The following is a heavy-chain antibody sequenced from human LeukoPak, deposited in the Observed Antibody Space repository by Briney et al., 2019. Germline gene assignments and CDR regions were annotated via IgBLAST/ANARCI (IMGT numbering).Heavy chain of an antibody. J-gene: IGHJ4*02. CDR2: INHSGST. Sequence: KPGGSLRLSCAASGFTFSDYYMSWIRRPPGKGLEWIGEINHSGSTNYNPSLKSRVTISVDTSKNQFSLKLSSVTAADTAVYYCAIRQTWSITLDYRGQGTLVTVSS. V-gene: IGHV4-34*08. D-gene: IGHD3-10*01. CDR3: AIRQTWSITLDY. CDR1: GFTFSDYY.